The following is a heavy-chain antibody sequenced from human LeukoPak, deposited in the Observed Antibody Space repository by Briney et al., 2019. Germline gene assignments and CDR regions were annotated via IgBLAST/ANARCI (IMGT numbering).Heavy chain of an antibody. J-gene: IGHJ4*02. D-gene: IGHD2-21*02. CDR1: GDTFSSHS. Sequence: SVKVSCKASGDTFSSHSMNWVRQAPGQGLEWMGGIIPILDVTNYAQKFQGRVTITADKSTGTAYMELSSLRSEDTAVYYCAILSDGAYCGGDCFYLDCWGQGTLVTVSS. CDR3: AILSDGAYCGGDCFYLDC. CDR2: IIPILDVT. V-gene: IGHV1-69*10.